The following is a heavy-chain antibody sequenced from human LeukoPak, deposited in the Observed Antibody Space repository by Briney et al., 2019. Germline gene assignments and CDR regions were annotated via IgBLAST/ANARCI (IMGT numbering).Heavy chain of an antibody. D-gene: IGHD6-19*01. J-gene: IGHJ4*02. Sequence: GGSLRLSCVVSGFTFNNYAMSWVRQAPGKGLEWVSSISIRGVNPTYADSVKGRFTTSRDNSKNTLYLQMNSLRAEDTAVYYCAKEHLSGWYLHHFGYWGQGTLVNVSS. CDR2: ISIRGVNP. CDR1: GFTFNNYA. V-gene: IGHV3-23*01. CDR3: AKEHLSGWYLHHFGY.